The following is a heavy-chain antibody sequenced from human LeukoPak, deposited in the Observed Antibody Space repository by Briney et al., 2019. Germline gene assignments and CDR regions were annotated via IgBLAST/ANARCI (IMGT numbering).Heavy chain of an antibody. V-gene: IGHV3-15*01. J-gene: IGHJ4*02. D-gene: IGHD1-1*01. CDR2: IKFKIDGETT. Sequence: KTGGSLRLSCRTSGITFNNAWMSWVRLAPGKGLEWVGRIKFKIDGETTDYAAPVKGRFTVSSDDSKDTLYLQMNSLKTEDTAVYYCTAGTGRSDFDYWGQGTLVTVSS. CDR1: GITFNNAW. CDR3: TAGTGRSDFDY.